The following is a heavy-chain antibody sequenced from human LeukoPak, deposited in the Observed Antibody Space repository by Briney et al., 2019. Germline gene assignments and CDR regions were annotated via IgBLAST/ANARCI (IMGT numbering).Heavy chain of an antibody. D-gene: IGHD3-3*01. V-gene: IGHV4-30-4*01. Sequence: PSETLSLTCTVSGGSISSGDYYWSWIRQPPGKGLEWIGYIYYSGSTYYNPSLKSRVTISVDTSKNQFSLKLSSVTAADTAVYYCASLRVCATCNIDYWGQGTLVTVSS. CDR1: GGSISSGDYY. J-gene: IGHJ4*02. CDR2: IYYSGST. CDR3: ASLRVCATCNIDY.